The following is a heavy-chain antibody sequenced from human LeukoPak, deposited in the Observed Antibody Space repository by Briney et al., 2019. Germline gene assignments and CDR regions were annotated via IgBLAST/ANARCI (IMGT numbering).Heavy chain of an antibody. D-gene: IGHD4-17*01. CDR1: GGSISSSSYY. V-gene: IGHV4-39*07. CDR2: IYYSGST. Sequence: SETLSLTCTVSGGSISSSSYYWGWIRQPPGKGLEWIGSIYYSGSTYYNPSLKSRVTMSADKSKNQFFLKLRSVTAADTAVYYCAREVQEDGDYIFDYWGQGTLVTVSS. J-gene: IGHJ4*02. CDR3: AREVQEDGDYIFDY.